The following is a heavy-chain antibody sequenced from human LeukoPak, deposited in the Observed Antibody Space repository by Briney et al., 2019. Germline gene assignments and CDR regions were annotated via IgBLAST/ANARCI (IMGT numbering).Heavy chain of an antibody. Sequence: VASVKVSCKASGYTFTGYYMHWVRQAPGQGLEWMGWINPNSGGTSYAQKFQGRVTMTRDTSISTAYMELSRLRSDDTAVYYCARDTNYYDSSGYYLFDYWGQGTLVTVSS. CDR2: INPNSGGT. D-gene: IGHD3-22*01. J-gene: IGHJ4*02. V-gene: IGHV1-2*02. CDR1: GYTFTGYY. CDR3: ARDTNYYDSSGYYLFDY.